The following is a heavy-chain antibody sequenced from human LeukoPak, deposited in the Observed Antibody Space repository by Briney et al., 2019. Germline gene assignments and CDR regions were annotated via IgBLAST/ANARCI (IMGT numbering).Heavy chain of an antibody. CDR1: GGSVSTYY. CDR3: ARGYMVRALKRGNWFDP. CDR2: IYYSGST. D-gene: IGHD3-10*01. V-gene: IGHV4-59*02. Sequence: SETLSLTCTVSGGSVSTYYWSWIRQPAGKGLEWIGSIYYSGSTNYNPSLKSRVTISVDTSKNQFSLKLSSVTAADTAVYYCARGYMVRALKRGNWFDPWGQGTLVTVSS. J-gene: IGHJ5*02.